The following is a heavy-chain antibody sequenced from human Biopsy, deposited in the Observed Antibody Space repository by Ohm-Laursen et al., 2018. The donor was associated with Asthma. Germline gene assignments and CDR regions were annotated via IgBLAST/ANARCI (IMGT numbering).Heavy chain of an antibody. Sequence: ASVKVSCKASGGIFSNFAISWVRQAPGQGLEWLGGIMTVFGTTNYAQKFQGRVTITADESTSTAYMEVTSLRSEDTAIYYCARCQVGYSSGWSLLLKKIYYSGMDVWGQGTAVTVSS. CDR3: ARCQVGYSSGWSLLLKKIYYSGMDV. J-gene: IGHJ6*02. V-gene: IGHV1-69*13. D-gene: IGHD6-19*01. CDR2: IMTVFGTT. CDR1: GGIFSNFA.